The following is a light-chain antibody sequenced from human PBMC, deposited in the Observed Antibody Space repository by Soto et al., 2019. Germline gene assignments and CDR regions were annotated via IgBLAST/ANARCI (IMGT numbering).Light chain of an antibody. V-gene: IGKV1-5*03. CDR3: LQNYNYPRT. CDR1: QSISNW. CDR2: RAS. Sequence: DIQMTQSPSTLSASVGDSVTITCRASQSISNWLAWYQQKPGKAPKLLIYRASALERGVPSRFSGSGSGTDFHLTISRLQAYHFATYYWLQNYNYPRTFGQGTKGEVK. J-gene: IGKJ1*01.